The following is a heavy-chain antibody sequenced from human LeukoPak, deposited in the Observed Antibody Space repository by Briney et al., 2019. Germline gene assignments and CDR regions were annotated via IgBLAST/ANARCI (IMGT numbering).Heavy chain of an antibody. Sequence: SETLSLTCTVSGGSISSYYWSWIRQPPGKGLEWIGYIYYSGSTNYKPSLKSRVTISVDTSKNQFSLKLSSVTAADTAVYYCAVTYYYDSSGYSPYFDYWGQGTLVTVSS. CDR3: AVTYYYDSSGYSPYFDY. D-gene: IGHD3-22*01. CDR2: IYYSGST. V-gene: IGHV4-59*01. CDR1: GGSISSYY. J-gene: IGHJ4*02.